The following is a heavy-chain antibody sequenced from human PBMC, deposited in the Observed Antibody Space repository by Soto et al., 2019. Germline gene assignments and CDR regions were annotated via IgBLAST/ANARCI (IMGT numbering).Heavy chain of an antibody. D-gene: IGHD3-16*01. CDR2: IRDDGSNK. V-gene: IGHV3-33*01. CDR1: GFTFSIYG. Sequence: QVQLVESGGGVVQPGRSLRLSCAASGFTFSIYGMHWVRQAPGKGLEWVAAIRDDGSNKYYADSVKGRFTISRDNSKNTLYLQMNSLRSEDTAVYYCARDDYGGGISFDIWGQGTMVTVSS. CDR3: ARDDYGGGISFDI. J-gene: IGHJ3*02.